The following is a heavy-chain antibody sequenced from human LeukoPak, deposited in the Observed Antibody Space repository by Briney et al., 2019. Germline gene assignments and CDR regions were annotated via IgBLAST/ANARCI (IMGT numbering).Heavy chain of an antibody. CDR2: VSFDGTNK. V-gene: IGHV3-30*18. D-gene: IGHD3-10*01. CDR3: AKDPAVMLRGDIIIRRHFGY. Sequence: GGSLRLSCAVSGVTFSSYGMHWVRQHPAKGLEWVAVVSFDGTNKYYAASVKGRFTISRDNFKTTVYLQMNSLRVVDTAVYFCAKDPAVMLRGDIIIRRHFGYWGRGSLVTVSS. J-gene: IGHJ4*02. CDR1: GVTFSSYG.